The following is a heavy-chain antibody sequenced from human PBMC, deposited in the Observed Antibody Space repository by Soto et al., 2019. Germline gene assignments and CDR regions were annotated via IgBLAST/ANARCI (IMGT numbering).Heavy chain of an antibody. J-gene: IGHJ4*02. D-gene: IGHD4-17*01. V-gene: IGHV4-30-4*01. CDR1: GGSISSGDYY. Sequence: QVQLQESGPGLVKPSQTLSLTCTVSGGSISSGDYYWSWIRQPPGKGLEWIGYIYYSGSTYYNPYLKSRVTISVDTSKNQFALKLSSVTAADTAVYYCARDSDYGGNYVDYWGQGTLVTVSS. CDR3: ARDSDYGGNYVDY. CDR2: IYYSGST.